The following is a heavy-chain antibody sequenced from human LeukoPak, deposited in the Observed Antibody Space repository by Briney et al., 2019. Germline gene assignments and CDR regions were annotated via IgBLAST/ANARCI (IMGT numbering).Heavy chain of an antibody. CDR3: ARELAMVGDPNWFDP. J-gene: IGHJ5*02. Sequence: GASVKVSCKASGGTFSSYAISWVRQAPGQGLEWMGGIIPIFGTANYAQKFQGRVTITADESTSTAYMELSSLRSEDTAVYYCARELAMVGDPNWFDPWGQGTLVTVSS. D-gene: IGHD4/OR15-4a*01. CDR1: GGTFSSYA. V-gene: IGHV1-69*13. CDR2: IIPIFGTA.